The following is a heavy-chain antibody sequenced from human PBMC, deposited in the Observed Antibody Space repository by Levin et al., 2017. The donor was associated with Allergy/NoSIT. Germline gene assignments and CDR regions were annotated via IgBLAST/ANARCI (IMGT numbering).Heavy chain of an antibody. Sequence: SQTLSLTCTVSGGSISSSDYYWGWIRQPPGKGLEWIGSIYYSGSTYYNPSLKSRVTISVDTSNNQFSLKLSSVTAADTAVYFCARLPTAPDYWGQGTLVTVSS. D-gene: IGHD4-17*01. V-gene: IGHV4-39*01. CDR1: GGSISSSDYY. CDR3: ARLPTAPDY. CDR2: IYYSGST. J-gene: IGHJ4*02.